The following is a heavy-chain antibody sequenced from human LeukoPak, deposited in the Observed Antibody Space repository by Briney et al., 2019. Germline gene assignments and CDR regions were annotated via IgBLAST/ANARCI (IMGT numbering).Heavy chain of an antibody. CDR1: GVSISAYY. CDR2: IYPGESIYASENT. J-gene: IGHJ4*02. D-gene: IGHD4-17*01. CDR3: ARDPTTVTTIFDS. V-gene: IGHV4-4*07. Sequence: SETLSLTRSVSGVSISAYYWSWIRQPAGKGLEWIGRIYPGESIYASENTNYNPSLKSRVSMSGGTSKNQVSRKLRSVTAADTAVYYCARDPTTVTTIFDSWGQGTLVTVSS.